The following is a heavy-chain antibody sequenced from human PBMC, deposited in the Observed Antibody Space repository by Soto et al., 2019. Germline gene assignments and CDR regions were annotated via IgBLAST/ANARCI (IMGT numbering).Heavy chain of an antibody. Sequence: EAQLLESGGGLVQPGGSLRLSCAASGFTFRNYAMNWVRQPPGKGLEWVSSIHGEGAGTYYADLVKGRCTVSRDDSKETLYLQMRSLRVDDTAVYYCAKAGVARNGDWDWFDPWGQGTLVTVAS. V-gene: IGHV3-23*01. CDR1: GFTFRNYA. J-gene: IGHJ5*02. CDR3: AKAGVARNGDWDWFDP. CDR2: IHGEGAGT. D-gene: IGHD3-10*01.